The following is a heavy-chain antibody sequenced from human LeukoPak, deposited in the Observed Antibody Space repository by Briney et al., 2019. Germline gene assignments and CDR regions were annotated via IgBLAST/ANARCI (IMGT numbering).Heavy chain of an antibody. CDR3: AKGYAATYYYYYGVDV. Sequence: PGGSLRLSCAASGFTFSASGMHWVRQAPGKGLEWVAVISHDGSNKYYADSAKGRFTISRDNSKNTLYLQMDTLRAEDTAVYYCAKGYAATYYYYYGVDVWGQGTTVTDSS. CDR1: GFTFSASG. J-gene: IGHJ6*02. CDR2: ISHDGSNK. V-gene: IGHV3-30*18. D-gene: IGHD2-15*01.